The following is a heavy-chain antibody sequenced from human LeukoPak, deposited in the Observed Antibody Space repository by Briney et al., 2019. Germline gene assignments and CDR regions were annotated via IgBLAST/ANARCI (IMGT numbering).Heavy chain of an antibody. Sequence: ASVKVSCKASGYTFTTYGISWVRQAPGQGLEWMGWISGYNGNTNYAQKFQGRITTTTETSTSTAYMELRSLRSDDTAVYYCARANYNWNDFGRLGYFDYWGQGTLVTVSS. J-gene: IGHJ4*02. V-gene: IGHV1-18*01. CDR2: ISGYNGNT. CDR1: GYTFTTYG. CDR3: ARANYNWNDFGRLGYFDY. D-gene: IGHD1-20*01.